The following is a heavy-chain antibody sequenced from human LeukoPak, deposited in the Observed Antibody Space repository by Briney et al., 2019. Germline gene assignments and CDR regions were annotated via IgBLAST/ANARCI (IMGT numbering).Heavy chain of an antibody. J-gene: IGHJ4*02. CDR2: INHSGST. CDR3: ARDPSGYDPPWGGY. Sequence: SETLSLTCTVSGGSISSSSYYWSWIRQPPGKGLEWIGEINHSGSTNYNPSLKSRVTISVDTSKNQFSLKLSSVTAADTAVYYCARDPSGYDPPWGGYWGQGTLVTVSP. D-gene: IGHD5-12*01. V-gene: IGHV4-39*07. CDR1: GGSISSSSYY.